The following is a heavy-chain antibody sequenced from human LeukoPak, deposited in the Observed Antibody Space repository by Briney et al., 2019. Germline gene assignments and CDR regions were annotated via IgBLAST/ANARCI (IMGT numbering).Heavy chain of an antibody. CDR3: ASLHQVRGLTVFDY. CDR1: GGSISSYY. D-gene: IGHD3-10*01. CDR2: INHSGST. J-gene: IGHJ4*02. V-gene: IGHV4-34*01. Sequence: PSETLSLTCTVSGGSISSYYWSWIRQPPGKGLEWIGEINHSGSTSYNPSLKSRVTISVDASKNQFSLKLSSVTAADTAVYYCASLHQVRGLTVFDYWGQGVLVTVSS.